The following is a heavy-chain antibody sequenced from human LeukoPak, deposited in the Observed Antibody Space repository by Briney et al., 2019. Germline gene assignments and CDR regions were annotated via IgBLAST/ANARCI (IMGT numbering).Heavy chain of an antibody. J-gene: IGHJ4*02. CDR3: ARGSAAAIDY. CDR2: ISAYNGNT. V-gene: IGHV1-18*04. D-gene: IGHD6-13*01. Sequence: ASVKVSCKASGYTFTSYAMNWVRQAPGQGLEWMGWISAYNGNTNYAQKLQGRVTMTTDTSMSTAYMELRSLRSDDTAVYYCARGSAAAIDYWGQGTLVTVSS. CDR1: GYTFTSYA.